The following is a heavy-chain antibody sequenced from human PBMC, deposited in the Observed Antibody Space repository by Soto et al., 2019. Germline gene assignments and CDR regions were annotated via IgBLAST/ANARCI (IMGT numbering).Heavy chain of an antibody. CDR2: ISSSSSYI. CDR3: AALPLYYYDSSGP. D-gene: IGHD3-22*01. J-gene: IGHJ5*02. Sequence: PGGSLRLSCAASGFTFCSYSMNWVRQAPGKGLEWVSSISSSSSYIYYADSVKGRFTISRDNAKNSLYLQMNSLRAEDTAVYYCAALPLYYYDSSGPWGQGTLVTVSS. V-gene: IGHV3-21*01. CDR1: GFTFCSYS.